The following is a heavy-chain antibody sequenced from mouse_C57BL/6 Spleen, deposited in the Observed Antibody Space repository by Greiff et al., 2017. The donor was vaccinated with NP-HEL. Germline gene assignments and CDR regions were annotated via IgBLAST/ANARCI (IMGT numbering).Heavy chain of an antibody. CDR2: IDPNSGGT. CDR3: ALTTSPYYFDY. Sequence: QVQLKQPGAELVKPGASVKLSCKASGYTFTSYWMHWVKQRPGRGLEWIGRIDPNSGGTKYNEKFKSKATLTVDKPSSTAYMQLSSLTSEDSAVYYCALTTSPYYFDYWGQGTTLTVSS. D-gene: IGHD1-1*01. CDR1: GYTFTSYW. J-gene: IGHJ2*01. V-gene: IGHV1-72*01.